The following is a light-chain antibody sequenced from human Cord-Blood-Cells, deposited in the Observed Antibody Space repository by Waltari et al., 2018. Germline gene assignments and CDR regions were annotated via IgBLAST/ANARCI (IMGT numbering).Light chain of an antibody. CDR3: QQYNSYSYT. CDR2: DAS. V-gene: IGKV1-5*01. CDR1: QSISSW. Sequence: DIQMTQSPSTLSASVGDRVTITCRANQSISSWLARYQQKPGKAPKLLIYDASSLESGVPSRFSGSGSGTEFTLTISSLQPDDFATYYCQQYNSYSYTFGQGTKLEIK. J-gene: IGKJ2*01.